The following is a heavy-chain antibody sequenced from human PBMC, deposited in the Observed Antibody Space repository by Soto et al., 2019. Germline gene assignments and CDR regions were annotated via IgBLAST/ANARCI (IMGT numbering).Heavy chain of an antibody. CDR2: LNVANGNT. CDR3: ARFIGGAYGMDV. D-gene: IGHD2-15*01. J-gene: IGHJ6*02. V-gene: IGHV1-3*01. Sequence: ASVKVSCKASGYTFTTYTMHWVRQASGQRLEWMGWLNVANGNTKYSQRFQGRVSITRDTSASTAYMELSSLRSEDTAVYYCARFIGGAYGMDVWGQGTTVTVSS. CDR1: GYTFTTYT.